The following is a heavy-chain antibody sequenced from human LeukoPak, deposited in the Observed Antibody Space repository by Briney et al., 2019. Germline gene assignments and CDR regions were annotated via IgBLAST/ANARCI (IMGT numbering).Heavy chain of an antibody. J-gene: IGHJ4*02. CDR3: AKEGRWLDS. CDR1: GLSFSSYS. D-gene: IGHD4-23*01. Sequence: GGSLRLSCAASGLSFSSYSMHWVRQAPGKGLEWVAELLYDGSHEFYADVVKGRFTISRDNSKNTLYLQINSLRAEDTAVYYCAKEGRWLDSWGQGTLVTVS. V-gene: IGHV3-30*04. CDR2: LLYDGSHE.